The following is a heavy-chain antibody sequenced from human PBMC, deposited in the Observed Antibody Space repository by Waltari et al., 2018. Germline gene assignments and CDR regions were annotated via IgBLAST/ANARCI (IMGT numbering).Heavy chain of an antibody. D-gene: IGHD3-9*01. CDR2: IYYSGST. Sequence: QLQLQESGPGLVKPSETLSLTCTVSGGSISSSSYYWGWIRQPPGKGLEWIGSIYYSGSTYYNTSLKGRVTISVDTSKNQCSLKLSSVTAADTAVYYCAREAYDILTGYYTYFDYWGQGTLVTVSS. V-gene: IGHV4-39*07. CDR1: GGSISSSSYY. J-gene: IGHJ4*02. CDR3: AREAYDILTGYYTYFDY.